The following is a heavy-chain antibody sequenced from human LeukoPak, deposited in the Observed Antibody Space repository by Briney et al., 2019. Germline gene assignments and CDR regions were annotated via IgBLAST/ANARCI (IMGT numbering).Heavy chain of an antibody. V-gene: IGHV4-39*07. D-gene: IGHD3-22*01. CDR1: GGSISSSSYY. Sequence: PSETLSLTCTVSGGSISSSSYYWGWIRQPPGKGLEWIGSIYYSGSTYYNPSLKSRVTISVDTSKNQFSLKLSSVTAADTAVYYCARSGGVYYDSSGPYYYYYYMDVWGKGTTVTVSS. CDR2: IYYSGST. J-gene: IGHJ6*03. CDR3: ARSGGVYYDSSGPYYYYYYMDV.